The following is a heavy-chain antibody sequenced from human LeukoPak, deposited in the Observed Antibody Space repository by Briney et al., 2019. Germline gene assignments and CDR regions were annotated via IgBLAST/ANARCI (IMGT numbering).Heavy chain of an antibody. D-gene: IGHD3-16*01. CDR3: ARITFVGEGYGMDV. J-gene: IGHJ6*02. CDR1: GGSFSGYY. V-gene: IGHV4-34*01. CDR2: INHSGST. Sequence: SETLSLTCAVYGGSFSGYYWSWIRQPPGKGLEWIGEINHSGSTNYNPSLKSRVTISVDTSKNQFSLSLSSVTAADTAVYYCARITFVGEGYGMDVWGQGTTVTVSS.